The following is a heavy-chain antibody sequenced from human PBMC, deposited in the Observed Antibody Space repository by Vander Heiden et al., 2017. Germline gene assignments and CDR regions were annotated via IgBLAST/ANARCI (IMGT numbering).Heavy chain of an antibody. D-gene: IGHD6-19*01. V-gene: IGHV4-59*01. CDR1: GGSISSYY. J-gene: IGHJ4*02. CDR3: ASLMYSSGWYEFDY. Sequence: QVQLQESGPGLVKPSETLSLTCTVSGGSISSYYWSWIRQPAGKGLEWIGYIYYSGSTNYNPSLKSRVTISVDTSKNQFSLKLSSVTAADTAVYYCASLMYSSGWYEFDYWGQGTLVTVSS. CDR2: IYYSGST.